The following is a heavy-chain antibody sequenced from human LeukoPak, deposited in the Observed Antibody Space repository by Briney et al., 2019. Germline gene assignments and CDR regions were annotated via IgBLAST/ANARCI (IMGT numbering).Heavy chain of an antibody. J-gene: IGHJ1*01. Sequence: GGSLRLSCAASGFTFSSYAMSWVRQAPGKGLEWVAVISYDGSNKYYADSVKGRFTISRDNSKNTLYLQMNSLRAEDTAVYYCARAWYDFWSGYYRGEYFQHWGQGTLVTVSS. CDR3: ARAWYDFWSGYYRGEYFQH. D-gene: IGHD3-3*01. V-gene: IGHV3-30-3*01. CDR2: ISYDGSNK. CDR1: GFTFSSYA.